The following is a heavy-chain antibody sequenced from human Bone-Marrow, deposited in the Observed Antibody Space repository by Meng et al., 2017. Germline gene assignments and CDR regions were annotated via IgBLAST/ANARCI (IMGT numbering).Heavy chain of an antibody. CDR3: GRDQGRELINH. J-gene: IGHJ4*02. D-gene: IGHD1-7*01. CDR1: GDSISSDIW. CDR2: VYHRGDT. V-gene: IGHV4-4*02. Sequence: QVQLHESCPGLVKPSGTLSLTCTVSGDSISSDIWWSWVRQPPGKGLEWIGEVYHRGDTNYNPSLKSRVDISVDKSKNQFYLSLFSVTAADTAVYYCGRDQGRELINHWGQGTLVTVSS.